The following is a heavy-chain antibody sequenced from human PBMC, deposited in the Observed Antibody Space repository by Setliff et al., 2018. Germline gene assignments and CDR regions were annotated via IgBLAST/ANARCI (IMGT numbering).Heavy chain of an antibody. D-gene: IGHD5-18*01. V-gene: IGHV1-46*01. J-gene: IGHJ4*02. CDR2: INPSGGLT. CDR3: ATFRGYTYGYDY. CDR1: GYTFTNYA. Sequence: ASVKVSCKASGYTFTNYAMNWVRQAPGQGLEWMGIINPSGGLTKYAQKFQGRVTMTTDASTNTAYMELRSLGSDDTAVYYCATFRGYTYGYDYWGQGTLVTVSS.